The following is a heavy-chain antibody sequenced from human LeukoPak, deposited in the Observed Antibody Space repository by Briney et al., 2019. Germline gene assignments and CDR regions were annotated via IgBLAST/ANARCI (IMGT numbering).Heavy chain of an antibody. Sequence: ASVKVSCKASGYTFTSYDINWVRQATGQGLEWMGWMNPNSGNTGYAQKFQGRVTMTRNTSISTAYMELSSLRSEDTAVHYWARVRTRRYSSSWYWFDPWGQGTLVTVSP. D-gene: IGHD6-13*01. V-gene: IGHV1-8*01. CDR1: GYTFTSYD. CDR2: MNPNSGNT. J-gene: IGHJ5*02. CDR3: ARVRTRRYSSSWYWFDP.